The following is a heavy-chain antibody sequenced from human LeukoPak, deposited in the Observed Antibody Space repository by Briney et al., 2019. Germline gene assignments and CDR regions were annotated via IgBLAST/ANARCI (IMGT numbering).Heavy chain of an antibody. V-gene: IGHV1-18*01. Sequence: ASVKVSCKASGYSFTNYGITWVRQAPGQGLEWMGWISAYNGNTNYAQQFQGRVTLTTDAFTSTAYMELRSLRSDDTAMYYCARNWGAAADNYYYYGMDVWGKGTTVTVSS. J-gene: IGHJ6*04. CDR3: ARNWGAAADNYYYYGMDV. CDR2: ISAYNGNT. CDR1: GYSFTNYG. D-gene: IGHD7-27*01.